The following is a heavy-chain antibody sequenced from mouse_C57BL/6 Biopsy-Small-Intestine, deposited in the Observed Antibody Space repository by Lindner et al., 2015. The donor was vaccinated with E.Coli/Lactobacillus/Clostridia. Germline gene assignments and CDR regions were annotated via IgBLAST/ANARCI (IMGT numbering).Heavy chain of an antibody. CDR2: IYPGNDNI. J-gene: IGHJ2*01. Sequence: VQLQESGPELVKPGASVKLSCKASGYTFTNYDINWVIQRPGQGLEWIGWIYPGNDNIKYNEKFKDKATLTVDTSSSTAYMELHSLTSEDSAVYFCARWGLNWHFFDYWGHGTTLTVSS. D-gene: IGHD4-1*02. CDR3: ARWGLNWHFFDY. CDR1: GYTFTNYD. V-gene: IGHV1-85*01.